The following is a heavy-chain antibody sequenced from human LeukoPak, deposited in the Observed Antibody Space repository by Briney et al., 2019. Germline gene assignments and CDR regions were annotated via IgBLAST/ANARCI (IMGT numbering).Heavy chain of an antibody. J-gene: IGHJ4*02. CDR1: GFTFSTFG. D-gene: IGHD3-9*01. CDR3: AKGYYFDILSAYSSLDS. V-gene: IGHV3-30*02. CDR2: VRYDGTNK. Sequence: GGSLRLSCAASGFAASGFTFSTFGMHWVRQAPGEGLERVAFVRYDGTNKYYADSVKGRFTISRDDSKNTLYLQMNSLRAEDTATYYCAKGYYFDILSAYSSLDSWGQGTLVTVSS.